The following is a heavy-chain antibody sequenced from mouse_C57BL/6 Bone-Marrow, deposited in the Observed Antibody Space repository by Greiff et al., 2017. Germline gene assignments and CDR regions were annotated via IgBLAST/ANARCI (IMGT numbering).Heavy chain of an antibody. V-gene: IGHV1-39*01. J-gene: IGHJ1*03. CDR3: AIITTVDWYFDV. CDR1: GYSFTDYN. Sequence: VQLKQSGPELVKPGASVKISCKASGYSFTDYNMNWVKQSNGKSLEWIGVINPNYGTTSYNQKFKGKATLTVDQSSSTAYMQLNSLTSEDSAVDYCAIITTVDWYFDVWGTGTTVTVSS. CDR2: INPNYGTT. D-gene: IGHD1-1*01.